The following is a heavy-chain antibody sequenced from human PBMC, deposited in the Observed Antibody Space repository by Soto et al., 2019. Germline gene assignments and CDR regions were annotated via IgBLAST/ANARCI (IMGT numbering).Heavy chain of an antibody. CDR1: GGSIRSYY. V-gene: IGHV4-4*07. CDR3: SIEGASGFGMDA. D-gene: IGHD1-26*01. Sequence: QVQLQESGPGLVKPSETLSLTCNASGGSIRSYYWSWVRQPAGKPLEWIGRIYTSGSTNYNPSLNSRVSMTVHTSRNNFSLEVTSVTAADSVVYYWSIEGASGFGMDAWGLGPTVTVSS. CDR2: IYTSGST. J-gene: IGHJ6*02.